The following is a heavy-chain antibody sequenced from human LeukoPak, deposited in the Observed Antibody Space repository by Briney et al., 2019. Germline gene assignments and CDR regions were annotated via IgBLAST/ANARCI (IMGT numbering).Heavy chain of an antibody. CDR2: IYYSGST. J-gene: IGHJ3*02. CDR1: GGSISSYY. V-gene: IGHV4-59*08. CDR3: ARRALGYCSGGSCYGAFDI. D-gene: IGHD2-15*01. Sequence: PSETLSLTCTVSGGSISSYYWSWIRQPPGKGLEWIGYIYYSGSTNYNPSLKSRVTISVDTSKNQFSLKLSSVTAADTAVYYCARRALGYCSGGSCYGAFDIWGQGTMVTVSS.